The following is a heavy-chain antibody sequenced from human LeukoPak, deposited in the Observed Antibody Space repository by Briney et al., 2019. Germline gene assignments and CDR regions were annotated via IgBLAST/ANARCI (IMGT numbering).Heavy chain of an antibody. D-gene: IGHD6-19*01. J-gene: IGHJ3*02. CDR3: AKDRSSGWYDAFDI. CDR1: GFTFSSYA. V-gene: IGHV3-23*01. CDR2: ISGSGGST. Sequence: GGSLRPXCAASGFTFSSYAMSWVRQAPGKGLEWVSAISGSGGSTYYADSVKGRFTISRDNSKNTLYLQLNSLRAEDTAVYYCAKDRSSGWYDAFDIWGQGTMVTVSS.